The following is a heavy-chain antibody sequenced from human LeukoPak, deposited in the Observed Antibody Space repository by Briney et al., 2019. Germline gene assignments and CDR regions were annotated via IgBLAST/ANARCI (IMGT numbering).Heavy chain of an antibody. D-gene: IGHD4-17*01. Sequence: GGSLRLSCAASGFTFSSYAMSWVRKAPGKGLEWVSAISGSGGSTYYADSVKGRFTISRDNSKNTLYLQMNSLRAEDTAVYYCAKDGTVTTGHFDYGGQGTLVTVSS. CDR1: GFTFSSYA. J-gene: IGHJ4*02. CDR2: ISGSGGST. V-gene: IGHV3-23*01. CDR3: AKDGTVTTGHFDY.